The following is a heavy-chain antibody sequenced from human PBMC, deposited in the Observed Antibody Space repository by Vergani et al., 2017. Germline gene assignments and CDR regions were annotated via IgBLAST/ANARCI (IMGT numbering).Heavy chain of an antibody. V-gene: IGHV3-9*01. Sequence: EVQLVESGGGLVQPGRSLRLSCAASGFTFDDYAMHWVRQAPGKGLEWVSGISWNSGSIGYADSVKGRFTISRDNAKNSLYLQMNSLRAEDTALYYCAKARGPPGYYYYMDVWGKG. CDR1: GFTFDDYA. CDR3: AKARGPPGYYYYMDV. J-gene: IGHJ6*03. D-gene: IGHD3-10*01. CDR2: ISWNSGSI.